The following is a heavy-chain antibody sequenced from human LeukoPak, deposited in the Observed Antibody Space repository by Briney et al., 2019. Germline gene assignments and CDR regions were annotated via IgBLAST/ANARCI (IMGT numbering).Heavy chain of an antibody. Sequence: KPSETLSLTCTVSGGSISSYYWSWIRQPPGKGLEWIGYIYYSGSTNYNPSLKSRVTILVDTSKNQFSLKLSSVTAADTAVYYCARGNYDSSGYSKYFQDWGQGTLVTVSS. CDR2: IYYSGST. CDR1: GGSISSYY. D-gene: IGHD3-22*01. CDR3: ARGNYDSSGYSKYFQD. V-gene: IGHV4-59*01. J-gene: IGHJ1*01.